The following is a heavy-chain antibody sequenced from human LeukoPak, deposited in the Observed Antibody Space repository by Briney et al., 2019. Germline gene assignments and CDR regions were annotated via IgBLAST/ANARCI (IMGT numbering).Heavy chain of an antibody. J-gene: IGHJ4*02. Sequence: GGSLRLSCTASGFTFGDYAMSWFRQAPGKGLEWVGFIRSETYGGTTEYAASVKGRFSISRDDSKSIAYLQMNSLKTEDTAVYFCTRDPAGYAHGYSFFDYWGQGTLVTVSS. CDR1: GFTFGDYA. V-gene: IGHV3-49*03. D-gene: IGHD3-22*01. CDR3: TRDPAGYAHGYSFFDY. CDR2: IRSETYGGTT.